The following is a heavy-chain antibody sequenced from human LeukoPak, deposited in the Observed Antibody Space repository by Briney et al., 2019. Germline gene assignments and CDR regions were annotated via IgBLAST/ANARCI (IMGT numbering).Heavy chain of an antibody. Sequence: SETLSLTCTVSGGSISSYYWSWIRQPPGKGLEWIGYLYNSGSTIYNSSFKSRLTISVDMSKNRFSLEPNSVTAADTAVYYCARTTKYQFKWAGFDPWGQGTLVTVSS. CDR3: ARTTKYQFKWAGFDP. J-gene: IGHJ5*02. D-gene: IGHD2-2*01. CDR2: LYNSGST. CDR1: GGSISSYY. V-gene: IGHV4-59*12.